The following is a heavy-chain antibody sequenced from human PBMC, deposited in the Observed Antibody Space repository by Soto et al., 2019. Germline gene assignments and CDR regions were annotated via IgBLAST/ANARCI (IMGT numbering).Heavy chain of an antibody. J-gene: IGHJ6*02. CDR2: IKQDGSER. V-gene: IGHV3-7*01. Sequence: VRLSCEASRFTFNDYWMSWVRQAPGKGLEWVATIKQDGSERYSADSVKGRFTISRDNAKNSLYLQVNSLRPEDTAVYYCARATSSPQHYYFGMDVWGQGTTVTVSS. CDR1: RFTFNDYW. CDR3: ARATSSPQHYYFGMDV. D-gene: IGHD6-6*01.